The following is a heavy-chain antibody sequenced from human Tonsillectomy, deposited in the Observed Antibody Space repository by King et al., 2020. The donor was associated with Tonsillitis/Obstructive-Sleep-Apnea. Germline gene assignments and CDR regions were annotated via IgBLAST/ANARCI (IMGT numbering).Heavy chain of an antibody. D-gene: IGHD6-13*01. Sequence: QLVESGGGLVQPGGSLRLSCAASGFTFNSYWMSWVRQAPGKGLEWVANIKQDGSEKYYVDSVKGRFTISRDNAKNSLYLQMNSLRADDTAVYYCAREDIAAAGIEGAFYYYYGMDVWGQGTTVTVSS. CDR3: AREDIAAAGIEGAFYYYYGMDV. J-gene: IGHJ6*02. CDR2: IKQDGSEK. CDR1: GFTFNSYW. V-gene: IGHV3-7*03.